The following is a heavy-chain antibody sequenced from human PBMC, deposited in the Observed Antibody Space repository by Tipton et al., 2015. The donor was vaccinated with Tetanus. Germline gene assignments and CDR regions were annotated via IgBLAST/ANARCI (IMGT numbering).Heavy chain of an antibody. CDR3: ARDAYGSGSYFDL. D-gene: IGHD3-10*01. CDR1: GGTFSNYA. Sequence: QSGPEVKKPGSSVKVSCKASGGTFSNYALSWVRQAPGQGLEWVGGITPIFGTTNSAPKFQDRVTITADESTNTAYMELSSLRSEDTAVYYCARDAYGSGSYFDLWGLGTRVTVSS. J-gene: IGHJ4*02. CDR2: ITPIFGTT. V-gene: IGHV1-69*01.